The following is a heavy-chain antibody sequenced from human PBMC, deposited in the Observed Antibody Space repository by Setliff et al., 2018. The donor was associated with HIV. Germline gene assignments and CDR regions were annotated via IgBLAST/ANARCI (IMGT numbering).Heavy chain of an antibody. V-gene: IGHV4-59*11. J-gene: IGHJ4*02. CDR1: GASITSRY. D-gene: IGHD4-17*01. CDR2: IYSTGST. CDR3: AKGAGFYGDYTLDY. Sequence: PSETLSLTCTVSGASITSRYWSWIRQSPGRELEWIGYIYSTGSTNYNPSLQSRVSISMDASKNKFSLKVTSVTSADTAVYYCAKGAGFYGDYTLDYWGQGNLVTVSS.